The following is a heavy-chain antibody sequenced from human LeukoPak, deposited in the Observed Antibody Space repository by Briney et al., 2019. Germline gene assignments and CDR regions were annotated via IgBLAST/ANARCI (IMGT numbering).Heavy chain of an antibody. V-gene: IGHV1-18*01. D-gene: IGHD2-15*01. CDR2: ISTYNGKT. Sequence: GGSVKVSCKASGYTFTSYAIIWVTQAAGQGLEWMGWISTYNGKTNYAQKLQGRVTITPDTSTSTVYLDLRSLTSDDTGVRYFSRGGCYGGSCYGDYWGKGTMVTVSS. CDR1: GYTFTSYA. CDR3: SRGGCYGGSCYGDY. J-gene: IGHJ4*02.